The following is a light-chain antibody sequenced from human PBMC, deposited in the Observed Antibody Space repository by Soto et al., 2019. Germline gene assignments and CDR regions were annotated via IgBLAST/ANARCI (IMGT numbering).Light chain of an antibody. J-gene: IGKJ2*01. V-gene: IGKV1-5*03. CDR2: KAS. CDR3: QQYNIYYT. CDR1: QSISSW. Sequence: DIQMTQSPSTLSASVGDRVTITCRASQSISSWLAWYQQKPGKAPKLLIYKASSLESGVPSRFSGSGSGTEFTITISSLQPDDFATYYCQQYNIYYTFGQGTKLEIK.